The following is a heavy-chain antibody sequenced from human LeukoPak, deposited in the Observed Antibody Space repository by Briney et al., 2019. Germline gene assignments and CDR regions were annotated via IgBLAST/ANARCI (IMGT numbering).Heavy chain of an antibody. CDR3: ARAYSERYGLGYYYMDV. D-gene: IGHD1-26*01. V-gene: IGHV3-21*01. Sequence: GGSLRLSCAASGFTFSSYSMNWVRQAPGKGLEGVSSISSSSYIYYADSVKGRFTISRDNAKKSLYLQMNSLRVEDTAVYYCARAYSERYGLGYYYMDVWGKGTTVTVSS. CDR2: ISSSSYI. CDR1: GFTFSSYS. J-gene: IGHJ6*03.